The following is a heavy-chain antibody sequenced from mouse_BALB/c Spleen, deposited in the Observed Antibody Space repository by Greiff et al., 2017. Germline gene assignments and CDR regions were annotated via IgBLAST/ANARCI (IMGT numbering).Heavy chain of an antibody. J-gene: IGHJ1*01. V-gene: IGHV5-17*02. CDR1: GFTFSSFG. CDR3: ARYGNYEYFGV. CDR2: ISSGSSTI. Sequence: DVKLVESGGGLVQPGGSRKLSCAASGFTFSSFGMHWVRQAPEKGLEWVAYISSGSSTIYYADTVKGRFTISRDNPKNTLFLQMTSLRSEDTAMYYCARYGNYEYFGVWGAGTTGTVS. D-gene: IGHD2-1*01.